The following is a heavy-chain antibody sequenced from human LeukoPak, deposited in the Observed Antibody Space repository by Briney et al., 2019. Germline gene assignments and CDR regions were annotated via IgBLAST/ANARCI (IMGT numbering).Heavy chain of an antibody. CDR3: ARANYDNLTGYRHYYYGMDV. CDR1: GGTFSSYA. Sequence: ASVKVSCKASGGTFSSYAISWVRQAPGQGLEWMGGIIPIFGTANYAQKFQGRVTITADESTSTAYMELSSLRSEDTAVYYCARANYDNLTGYRHYYYGMDVWGKGTTVTVSS. D-gene: IGHD3-9*01. J-gene: IGHJ6*04. V-gene: IGHV1-69*13. CDR2: IIPIFGTA.